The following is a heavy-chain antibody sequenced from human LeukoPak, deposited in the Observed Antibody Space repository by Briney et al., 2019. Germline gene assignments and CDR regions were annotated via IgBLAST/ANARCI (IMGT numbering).Heavy chain of an antibody. J-gene: IGHJ4*02. Sequence: TGGSQRPSCAASGFTFSSYSMNWVRQAPGKGLEWVSSISSSSSYIYYADSVKGRFTISRDNAKNSLYLQMNSLRAEDTAVYYCARGAKVSWMDNWGQGGLCSVSS. CDR2: ISSSSSYI. V-gene: IGHV3-21*01. CDR3: ARGAKVSWMDN. CDR1: GFTFSSYS. D-gene: IGHD6-13*01.